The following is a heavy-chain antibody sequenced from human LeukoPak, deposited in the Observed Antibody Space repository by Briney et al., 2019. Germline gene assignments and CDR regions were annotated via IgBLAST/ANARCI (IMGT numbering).Heavy chain of an antibody. CDR3: ARDMGSGSLHY. V-gene: IGHV1-69*04. D-gene: IGHD1-26*01. CDR1: GGTFSSYA. J-gene: IGHJ4*02. CDR2: IIPILGIA. Sequence: SVKVSCKASGGTFSSYAISWVRQAPGQGLEWMGRIIPILGIANYAQTFQGRVTITRDTSASTAYMELSSLRPEDTAVYYCARDMGSGSLHYWGQGTLVTVSS.